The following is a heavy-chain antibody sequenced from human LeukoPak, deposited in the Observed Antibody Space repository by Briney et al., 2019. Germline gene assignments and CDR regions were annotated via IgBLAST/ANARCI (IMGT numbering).Heavy chain of an antibody. D-gene: IGHD3-22*01. CDR2: ISSSSSTI. CDR3: ARVSTVFDDSRSPDAFDI. J-gene: IGHJ3*02. Sequence: GGSLRLSCAASGFTFSSYSMNWVRQAPGKGLEWVSYISSSSSTIYYADSVKGRFTISRDNAKNSLYLQMNSLRAEDTAVYYCARVSTVFDDSRSPDAFDIWGQGTMVTVSS. CDR1: GFTFSSYS. V-gene: IGHV3-48*01.